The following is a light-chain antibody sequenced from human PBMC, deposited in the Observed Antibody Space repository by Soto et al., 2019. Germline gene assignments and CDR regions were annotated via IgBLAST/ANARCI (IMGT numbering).Light chain of an antibody. J-gene: IGKJ5*01. CDR3: QQYGSSPIT. V-gene: IGKV3-20*01. CDR1: QSVFSS. Sequence: EIVMTQSPDTLSVSPGERATLSCRASQSVFSSLAWYQQKPGQAPRLLIYGAATRATGIPARFSGSGSGTDFTLTISRLEPEDFAVYYCQQYGSSPITFGQGTRLEIK. CDR2: GAA.